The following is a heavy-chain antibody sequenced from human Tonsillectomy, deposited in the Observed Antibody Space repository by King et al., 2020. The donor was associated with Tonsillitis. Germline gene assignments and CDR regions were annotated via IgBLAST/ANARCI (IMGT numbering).Heavy chain of an antibody. CDR2: IYYSGST. D-gene: IGHD3-3*01. CDR3: ARDPTYYDFGSGYLEAWYFDL. J-gene: IGHJ2*01. V-gene: IGHV4-59*01. Sequence: VQLQESGPGLVKPSETLSLTCTVSGGSISSYYWSWIRQPPGKGLEWIGYIYYSGSTNYNPSLKSRVTISVDTSKNQFSLKLSSVTAAETAVYYCARDPTYYDFGSGYLEAWYFDLWGRGTLVTVSS. CDR1: GGSISSYY.